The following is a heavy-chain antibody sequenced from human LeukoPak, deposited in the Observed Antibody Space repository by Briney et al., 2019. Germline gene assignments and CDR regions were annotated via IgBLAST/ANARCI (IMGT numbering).Heavy chain of an antibody. CDR2: ISSYNGHT. D-gene: IGHD2-8*02. V-gene: IGHV1-18*01. Sequence: ASVKVSCKASGYTFTSYGISWLRQAPGQGLEWVGWISSYNGHTKYVQKLQGRVTMTTDRPTSTAYMELRSLRSDDTAVYYCARDLGGRLNDYYGTGGYWGQGTLVTVPS. CDR3: ARDLGGRLNDYYGTGGY. CDR1: GYTFTSYG. J-gene: IGHJ4*02.